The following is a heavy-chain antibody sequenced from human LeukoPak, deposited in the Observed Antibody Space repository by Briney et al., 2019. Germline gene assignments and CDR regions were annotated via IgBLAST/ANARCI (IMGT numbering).Heavy chain of an antibody. D-gene: IGHD2-2*01. CDR2: IDWDDDK. J-gene: IGHJ4*02. V-gene: IGHV2-70*11. Sequence: RESGPALVKPTQTLTLTCTFSGFSLSTSGMCMSWIRQPPGKALEWLARIDWDDDKYYSTSLKTRLTISKDASENQVVLTMTNMDPVDTATYYCARTLSSSRSGFDYWGQGTLVTVSS. CDR1: GFSLSTSGMC. CDR3: ARTLSSSRSGFDY.